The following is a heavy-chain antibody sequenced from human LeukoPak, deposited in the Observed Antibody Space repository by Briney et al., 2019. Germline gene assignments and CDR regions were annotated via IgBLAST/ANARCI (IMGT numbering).Heavy chain of an antibody. D-gene: IGHD3-10*01. CDR2: INTYNGNT. CDR1: GYTFVNYG. V-gene: IGHV1-18*01. CDR3: AREPISSGSYYPRSDY. Sequence: ASVRVSCKASGYTFVNYGFAWVRQAPGQGLEWMAWINTYNGNTTYAQRLQDRVTVTTDTSTNTAYMELRSLTSDDTAVYYCAREPISSGSYYPRSDYWGQGTLVTVSS. J-gene: IGHJ4*02.